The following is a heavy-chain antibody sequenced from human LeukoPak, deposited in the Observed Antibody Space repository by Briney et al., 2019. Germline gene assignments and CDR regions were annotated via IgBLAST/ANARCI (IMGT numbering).Heavy chain of an antibody. Sequence: PGGSLRLSCAASGFTVTSTYITWVRQAPGKGLEWVSIIHISGSTYYADSVKGRFTISRDNSKNTVYLQMSALRAEDTALYYCAKDLRPTTISYFDNWGQGTLVTVSS. J-gene: IGHJ4*02. CDR1: GFTVTSTY. CDR3: AKDLRPTTISYFDN. CDR2: IHISGST. D-gene: IGHD4/OR15-4a*01. V-gene: IGHV3-53*01.